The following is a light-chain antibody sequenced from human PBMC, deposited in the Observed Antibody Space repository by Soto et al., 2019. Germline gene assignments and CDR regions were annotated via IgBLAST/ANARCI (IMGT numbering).Light chain of an antibody. CDR1: QGISNF. Sequence: DIQMTQSPSSLSASVGDTVTITCRASQGISNFLAWFQQKPGKAPKSLIYGASSLQSGLPSKFSGSGPVTDFTPAIDSLQPEDSAPYYCQQYHSYPVTFGGGTKVEIK. J-gene: IGKJ4*01. CDR3: QQYHSYPVT. CDR2: GAS. V-gene: IGKV1-16*02.